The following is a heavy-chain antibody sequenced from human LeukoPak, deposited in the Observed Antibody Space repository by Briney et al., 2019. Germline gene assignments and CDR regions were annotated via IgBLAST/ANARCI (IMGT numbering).Heavy chain of an antibody. J-gene: IGHJ4*02. CDR2: ISMSSTCI. V-gene: IGHV3-21*01. Sequence: GGSLRLSCAASGFTFSSNAMNWVRQAPGKGLEWVSSISMSSTCIYYADSVKGRFTISRDNAKNSLYLQMDSLRDEDTAVYYCTRAPYSSGWYTVDFWGQGTLVTVSS. CDR3: TRAPYSSGWYTVDF. D-gene: IGHD6-19*01. CDR1: GFTFSSNA.